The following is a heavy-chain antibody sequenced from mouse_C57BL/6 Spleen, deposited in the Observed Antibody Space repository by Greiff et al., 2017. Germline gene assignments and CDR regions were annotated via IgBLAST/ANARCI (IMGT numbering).Heavy chain of an antibody. CDR1: GYTFTSYW. V-gene: IGHV1-55*01. CDR2: IYPGSGST. CDR3: ASHYGSSYGFAY. D-gene: IGHD1-1*01. J-gene: IGHJ3*01. Sequence: QVQLQQPGAELVKPGASVKMSCKASGYTFTSYWITWVKQRPGQGLEWIGDIYPGSGSTNYNEKFKSKATLTVDTSSSTAYMQLSSLTSEDSAVYYCASHYGSSYGFAYWGQGTLVTVSA.